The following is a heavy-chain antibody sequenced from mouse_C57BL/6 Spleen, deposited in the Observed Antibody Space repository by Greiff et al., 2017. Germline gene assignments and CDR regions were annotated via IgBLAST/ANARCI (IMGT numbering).Heavy chain of an antibody. CDR2: ISSGGSYT. Sequence: EVKLVESGGDLVKPGGSLKLSCTASGFTFSSYGMSWVRQTPEQRLEWVATISSGGSYTYYPDSVKGRFTISTDNANNTLYLEMSSLKSEDTAVYYCARESCGRSPTWFAYWGQGTLVTVSA. CDR3: ARESCGRSPTWFAY. J-gene: IGHJ3*01. V-gene: IGHV5-6*01. D-gene: IGHD1-1*01. CDR1: GFTFSSYG.